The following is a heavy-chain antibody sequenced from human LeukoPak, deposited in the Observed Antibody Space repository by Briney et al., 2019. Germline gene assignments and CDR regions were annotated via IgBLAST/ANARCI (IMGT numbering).Heavy chain of an antibody. V-gene: IGHV1-18*01. D-gene: IGHD3-9*01. J-gene: IGHJ4*02. CDR2: ISAYNGNT. Sequence: ASVKVSCKASGCTFTSYGISWVRQAPGQGLEWMGWISAYNGNTNYAQKLQGRVTMTTDTSTSTAYMELRSLRSDDTAVYYCARDDDILTGYYIRDYWGQGTLVTVSS. CDR1: GCTFTSYG. CDR3: ARDDDILTGYYIRDY.